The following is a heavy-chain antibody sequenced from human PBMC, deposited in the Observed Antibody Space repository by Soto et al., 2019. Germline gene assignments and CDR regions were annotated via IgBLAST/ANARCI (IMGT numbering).Heavy chain of an antibody. CDR1: GDTFTSYG. CDR2: ISAYNGNT. CDR3: AREGLYSSGWSRDYYYHYGMDV. J-gene: IGHJ6*02. D-gene: IGHD6-19*01. V-gene: IGHV1-18*04. Sequence: ASVKVSCKASGDTFTSYGISWVRQAPGQGLEWMGWISAYNGNTNYAQKLQGRVTMNTDTSTSTAYMELRSLRSDETAVYYCAREGLYSSGWSRDYYYHYGMDVWGQGTTVTVSS.